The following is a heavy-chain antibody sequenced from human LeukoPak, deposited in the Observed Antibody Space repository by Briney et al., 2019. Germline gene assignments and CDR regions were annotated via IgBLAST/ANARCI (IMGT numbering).Heavy chain of an antibody. CDR1: GGSFSDYY. V-gene: IGHV4-34*01. Sequence: PSETLSLTCAVYGGSFSDYYCSWIRQPPGKGLEWIGEINHGGSTNYNPSLKSRVTISVDTSKNQFSLKLTSVTAADTAVYYCAHSSAFQQQWGQGTLVTVSS. D-gene: IGHD3-22*01. J-gene: IGHJ1*01. CDR2: INHGGST. CDR3: AHSSAFQQQ.